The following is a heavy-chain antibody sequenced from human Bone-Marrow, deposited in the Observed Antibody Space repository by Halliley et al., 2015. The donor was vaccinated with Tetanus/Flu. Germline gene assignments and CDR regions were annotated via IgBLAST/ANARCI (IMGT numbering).Heavy chain of an antibody. Sequence: SLRLSCTVSGDSISSSKWWNWVRQPPGKGLEWIGEMFHSGSINYNPSLKSRATISIDKSKNQFSLRLTSVTAADTAVYYCAMGGITFYGMDVWGHGTTVTV. V-gene: IGHV4-4*02. CDR1: GDSISSSKW. J-gene: IGHJ6*02. CDR2: MFHSGSI. CDR3: AMGGITFYGMDV. D-gene: IGHD1-1*01.